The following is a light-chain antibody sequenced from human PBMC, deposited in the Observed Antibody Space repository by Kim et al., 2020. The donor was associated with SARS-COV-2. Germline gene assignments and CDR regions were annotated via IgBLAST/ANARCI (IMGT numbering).Light chain of an antibody. V-gene: IGLV3-1*01. J-gene: IGLJ3*02. CDR1: KLVDKY. CDR2: QDS. CDR3: QAWDSSTFWV. Sequence: SPGQTASITCSGDKLVDKYACWYQQKPGQSPVLVIYQDSKRPSGIPERFSGSNSGNTATLTISGTQAMDEADYYCQAWDSSTFWVFGGGTQLTVL.